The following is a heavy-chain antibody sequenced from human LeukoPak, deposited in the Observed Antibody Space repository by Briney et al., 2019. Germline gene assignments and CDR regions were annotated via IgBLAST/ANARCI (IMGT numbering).Heavy chain of an antibody. J-gene: IGHJ1*01. CDR2: IKQDGSEK. CDR1: GFIFSNYW. V-gene: IGHV3-7*04. Sequence: PGGSLRLSCAASGFIFSNYWMSWVRQAPGKGLEWVANIKQDGSEKYYVDSVKGRFTISRDNAKDLLFLQMNSLRAEDTGVYYCATVTAYFQDWGQGTLVTVFS. CDR3: ATVTAYFQD.